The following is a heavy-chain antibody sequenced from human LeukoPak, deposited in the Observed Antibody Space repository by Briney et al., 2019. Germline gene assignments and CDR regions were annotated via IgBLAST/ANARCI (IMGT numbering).Heavy chain of an antibody. D-gene: IGHD3-22*01. Sequence: ASVKVSCKASGYTFTSYDINWVRQAAGQGLEWMGWMTPNSANTGYAQKFQGRVTMTRDTSISTAYMELSSLRSEDTAVYYCAVNSGYSFDYWGQGTLVTVSS. J-gene: IGHJ4*02. CDR1: GYTFTSYD. CDR2: MTPNSANT. CDR3: AVNSGYSFDY. V-gene: IGHV1-8*01.